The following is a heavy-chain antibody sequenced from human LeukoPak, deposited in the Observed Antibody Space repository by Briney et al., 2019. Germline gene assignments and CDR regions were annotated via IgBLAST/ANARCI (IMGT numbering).Heavy chain of an antibody. CDR1: GDTFTVYY. CDR2: INPNSGGT. J-gene: IGHJ4*02. Sequence: ASVKVSCKASGDTFTVYYMHCVRQAPGQGLEWMGWINPNSGGTNYAQKFQGGVTMTRDTSISTAYMELSRLRSDDTAVYYCARANRQYSSKTGVDYWGQGTLVTVSS. CDR3: ARANRQYSSKTGVDY. V-gene: IGHV1-2*02. D-gene: IGHD6-13*01.